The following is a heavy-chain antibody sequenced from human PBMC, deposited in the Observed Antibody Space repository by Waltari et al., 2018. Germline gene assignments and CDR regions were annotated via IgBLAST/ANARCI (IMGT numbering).Heavy chain of an antibody. CDR2: IKSGVDT. V-gene: IGHV3-53*01. Sequence: EVQLVESGGGLIQPGGSLRLSCAASGLTASSNYIRWVGQAPGKGMELLAVIKSGVDTHYADSVKCRFTISRDNPKNTVYLQMNTLRAEDTALYYCARDVTGYYYFDLWGRGTLVTVSS. CDR1: GLTASSNY. CDR3: ARDVTGYYYFDL. J-gene: IGHJ2*01.